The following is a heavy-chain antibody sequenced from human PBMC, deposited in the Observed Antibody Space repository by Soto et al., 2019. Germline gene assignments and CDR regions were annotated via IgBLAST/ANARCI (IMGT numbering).Heavy chain of an antibody. V-gene: IGHV4-59*01. J-gene: IGHJ5*02. D-gene: IGHD3-3*01. CDR1: GGSISSYY. CDR2: IYYSGST. CDR3: ARSQLLEWFPGWFDP. Sequence: PSETLSLTCTVSGGSISSYYWSWIRQPPGKGLEWIGYIYYSGSTNYNPSLKSRVTISVDTSKNQFSLKLSSVTAADTAVYYCARSQLLEWFPGWFDPWGQGTLVTVSS.